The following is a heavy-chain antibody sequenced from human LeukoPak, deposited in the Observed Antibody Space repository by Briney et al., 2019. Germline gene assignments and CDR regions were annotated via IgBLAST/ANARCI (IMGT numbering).Heavy chain of an antibody. V-gene: IGHV3-23*01. J-gene: IGHJ4*02. Sequence: GGSLRLSCAASGFTFSSYAMSWVRQAPGKGLEWVSAISGSGGSTYYADSVKGRFTVSRDNSKNTLYLQMNSLRAEDTAVYYCSKGFFYFLGVPGGVAASGYFGFLGQGTL. D-gene: IGHD2-8*02. CDR2: ISGSGGST. CDR1: GFTFSSYA. CDR3: SKGFFYFLGVPGGVAASGYFGF.